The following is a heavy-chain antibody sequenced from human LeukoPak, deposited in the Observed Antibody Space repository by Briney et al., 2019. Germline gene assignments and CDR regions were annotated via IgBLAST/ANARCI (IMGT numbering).Heavy chain of an antibody. Sequence: SETLSLTCTVSGGSISSSSYYWSWIRQPPGKGLEWVGSIYYSGNTYYNASLKSQVSISIDTSKNQFSLKLTSVTAADTAVYYCARQTGSGLFILPGGQGTLVTVSS. V-gene: IGHV4-39*01. D-gene: IGHD3/OR15-3a*01. J-gene: IGHJ4*02. CDR3: ARQTGSGLFILP. CDR1: GGSISSSSYY. CDR2: IYYSGNT.